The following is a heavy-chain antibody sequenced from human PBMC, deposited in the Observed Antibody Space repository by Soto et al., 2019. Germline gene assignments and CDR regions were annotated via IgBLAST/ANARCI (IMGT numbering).Heavy chain of an antibody. D-gene: IGHD4-17*01. CDR3: AGVLTTETDLNYY. CDR1: GGTFSSYA. CDR2: LIPIFGTA. V-gene: IGHV1-69*06. J-gene: IGHJ4*02. Sequence: QVQLVQSGAEVKKPGSSVKVSCKASGGTFSSYAISWVRQAPGQGLERMGGLIPIFGTANYAQKFQGRVTITAAKSTSTAYMELSSLRSEDTAVYYCAGVLTTETDLNYYWGQGTLVTVAS.